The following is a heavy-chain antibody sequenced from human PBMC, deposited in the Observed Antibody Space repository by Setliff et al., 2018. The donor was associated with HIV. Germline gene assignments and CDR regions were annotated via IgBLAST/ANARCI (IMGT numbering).Heavy chain of an antibody. D-gene: IGHD6-25*01. CDR1: GGSISSSNW. Sequence: PSETLSLTCAVYGGSISSSNWWSWVRQPPGKGLEWIGKIYHSGRTYYNPSLKSRVTISVDKSKNQFSLKLSSVTAADTAVYYCARAGSSGDHYYYYYMDVWGKGTTVTVSS. CDR2: IYHSGRT. J-gene: IGHJ6*03. CDR3: ARAGSSGDHYYYYYMDV. V-gene: IGHV4-4*02.